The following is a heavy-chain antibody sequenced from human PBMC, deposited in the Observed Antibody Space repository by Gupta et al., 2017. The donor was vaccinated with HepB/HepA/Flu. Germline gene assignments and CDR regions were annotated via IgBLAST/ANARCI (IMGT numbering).Heavy chain of an antibody. CDR1: GFTFGGNA. J-gene: IGHJ6*03. V-gene: IGHV3-23*01. CDR3: VKDLHFWSAMDV. Sequence: EVQLLESGGGLVQPEGSLRLSCAASGFTFGGNAMSWVRQAPGKGLEWVSGIGTDLRTHYADSVRGRFTISRDNSKNTVYLQMNSLTVEDTAVYYCVKDLHFWSAMDVWGKGTTVTVSS. D-gene: IGHD3-3*02. CDR2: IGTDLRT.